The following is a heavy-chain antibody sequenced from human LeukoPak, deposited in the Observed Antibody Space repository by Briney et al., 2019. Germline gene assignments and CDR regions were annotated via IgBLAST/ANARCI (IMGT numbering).Heavy chain of an antibody. Sequence: GGSLRLSCAASGLTFSNAWMSWVRQAPGKGLEWVGRIKSKTDGGTTDYVAPVKGRFTISRDDSKNTLYLQMSSLKTEDTAVYYCTAQGGSGDLRYWGQGTLVTVSS. CDR3: TAQGGSGDLRY. CDR1: GLTFSNAW. D-gene: IGHD4-17*01. J-gene: IGHJ4*02. CDR2: IKSKTDGGTT. V-gene: IGHV3-15*01.